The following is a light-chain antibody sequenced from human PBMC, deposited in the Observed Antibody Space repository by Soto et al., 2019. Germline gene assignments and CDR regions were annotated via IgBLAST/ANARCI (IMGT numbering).Light chain of an antibody. CDR2: AAS. CDR1: QGIRND. J-gene: IGKJ1*01. V-gene: IGKV1-6*01. CDR3: LQDFNYPRT. Sequence: AIQMTQSPSSLSASGGERVTITCRASQGIRNDLGWFQQKPGKAPKLLIYAASTLQSGVPSRFSGSGSGTDFTLTISSLQPEDFATYYCLQDFNYPRTFGQGTKVDIK.